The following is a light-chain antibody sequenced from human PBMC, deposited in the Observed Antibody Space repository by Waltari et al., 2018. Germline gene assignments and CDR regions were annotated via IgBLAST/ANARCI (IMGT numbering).Light chain of an antibody. V-gene: IGKV2-28*01. CDR3: MQALQAPRT. CDR2: LGS. J-gene: IGKJ2*01. CDR1: QSLLYSDGNNY. Sequence: IMITQSPLSLPVIPGEPASISCSSSQSLLYSDGNNYLDWYRQKPGQSPQLLIYLGSNRASGVPDRFSGSGSGTDFTLKISRVEAEDVGVYYCMQALQAPRTFGQGTKVEIK.